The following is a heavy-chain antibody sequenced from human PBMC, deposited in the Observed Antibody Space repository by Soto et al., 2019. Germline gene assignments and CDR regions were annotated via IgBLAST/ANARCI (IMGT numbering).Heavy chain of an antibody. D-gene: IGHD2-15*01. CDR3: ARGEADCSGGSCYGVKTRVVYYYYGMDV. Sequence: VKVSCKASGGTFSSYAISWVRQAPGQGLEWMGGIIPIFGTANYAQKFQGRVTITADESTSTAYMELSSLRSEDTAVYYCARGEADCSGGSCYGVKTRVVYYYYGMDVWGQGTTVTVSS. CDR1: GGTFSSYA. CDR2: IIPIFGTA. V-gene: IGHV1-69*13. J-gene: IGHJ6*02.